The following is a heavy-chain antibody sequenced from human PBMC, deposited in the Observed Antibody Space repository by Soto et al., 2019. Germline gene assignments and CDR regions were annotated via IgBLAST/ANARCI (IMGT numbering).Heavy chain of an antibody. CDR2: IDPSDSYT. CDR3: ARAGYCSSTSCYTFYGMDV. J-gene: IGHJ6*02. CDR1: GYSFTSYW. V-gene: IGHV5-10-1*01. D-gene: IGHD2-2*02. Sequence: GESLKISCKGSGYSFTSYWISWVRQMPGKGLEWMGRIDPSDSYTNYSPSFQGHVTISADKSISTAYLQWSSLKASDTAMYYCARAGYCSSTSCYTFYGMDVWGQGTTVTVSS.